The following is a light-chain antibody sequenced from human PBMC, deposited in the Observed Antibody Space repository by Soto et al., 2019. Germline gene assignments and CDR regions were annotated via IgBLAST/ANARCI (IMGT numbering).Light chain of an antibody. J-gene: IGKJ4*01. V-gene: IGKV3-20*01. Sequence: EIVLTQSPGTLSLSPGERATLSCRASQSVSNNYLAWYQQKPGQAPRLLIYGASTRATGIPDRFSGGGSGTDFTLTISRLEPEDFAVYYCQQFGSYPLTFGGGTKVDIK. CDR2: GAS. CDR3: QQFGSYPLT. CDR1: QSVSNNY.